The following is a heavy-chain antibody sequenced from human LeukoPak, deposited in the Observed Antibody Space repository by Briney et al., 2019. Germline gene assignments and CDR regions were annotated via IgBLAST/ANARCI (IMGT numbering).Heavy chain of an antibody. V-gene: IGHV4-59*01. J-gene: IGHJ4*02. Sequence: SETLSLTCTVSGDSISSDYWSWLRQPPGKGLEWIAYIHYSGSTKYNPSVKSRVTISMDTFKSRFSLRLTSVTPADTAVYYCARGAGWYEYWGQGALVTVSS. D-gene: IGHD6-19*01. CDR1: GDSISSDY. CDR3: ARGAGWYEY. CDR2: IHYSGST.